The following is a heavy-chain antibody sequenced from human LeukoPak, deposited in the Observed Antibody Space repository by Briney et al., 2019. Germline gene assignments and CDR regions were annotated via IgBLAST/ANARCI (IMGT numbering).Heavy chain of an antibody. V-gene: IGHV3-11*04. J-gene: IGHJ3*02. CDR3: ARAPPVLWFGELFSDAFDI. Sequence: GGSLRLSCAASGFTFSDYYMSWIRQAPGKGLEWVSYISSSGSTIYYADSVKGRFTISRDNAKNSLYLQMNSLRAEDTAVYYCARAPPVLWFGELFSDAFDIWGQGTMVTVSS. CDR2: ISSSGSTI. CDR1: GFTFSDYY. D-gene: IGHD3-10*01.